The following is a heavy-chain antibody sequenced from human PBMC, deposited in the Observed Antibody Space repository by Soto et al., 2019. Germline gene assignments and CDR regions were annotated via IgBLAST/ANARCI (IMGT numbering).Heavy chain of an antibody. Sequence: GGSLRLSCAASGFTFSSYGMHWVRQAPGKGLEWVAVVSYDGTDKYYADSVKGRFTISRDNPKNTLYLQMNSLRAEDTAVYYCAKPPDTAMVTGKYYFHYWGQGTLVTVSS. CDR1: GFTFSSYG. J-gene: IGHJ4*02. CDR2: VSYDGTDK. CDR3: AKPPDTAMVTGKYYFHY. V-gene: IGHV3-30*18. D-gene: IGHD5-18*01.